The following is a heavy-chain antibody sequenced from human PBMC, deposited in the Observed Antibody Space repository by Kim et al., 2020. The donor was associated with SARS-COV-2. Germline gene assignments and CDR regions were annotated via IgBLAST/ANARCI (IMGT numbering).Heavy chain of an antibody. CDR2: ISGGGTDT. Sequence: GGSLRLSCEASGFTFSDYYMTWIRQAPGKGPELLSYISGGGTDTKYADSVKGRFTISRGNAKNSLYLQMNSLRVEDTAIYYCTRDPRAADYWGQGTLVSVSS. J-gene: IGHJ4*02. V-gene: IGHV3-11*06. D-gene: IGHD6-13*01. CDR1: GFTFSDYY. CDR3: TRDPRAADY.